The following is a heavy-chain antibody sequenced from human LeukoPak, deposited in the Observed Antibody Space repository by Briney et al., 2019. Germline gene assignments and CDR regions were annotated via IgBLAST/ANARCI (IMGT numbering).Heavy chain of an antibody. J-gene: IGHJ5*02. CDR3: AIVPKTGMPAIT. CDR2: IIPILGIA. V-gene: IGHV1-69*04. CDR1: GGTFSSYA. D-gene: IGHD6-6*01. Sequence: VASVKVSCKASGGTFSSYAISWVRQAPGQGLEWMGRIIPILGIANYAQKFQGRVTITADESADTAYMEVSRLTSEDTAVFFCAIVPKTGMPAITWGPGTLVSVSS.